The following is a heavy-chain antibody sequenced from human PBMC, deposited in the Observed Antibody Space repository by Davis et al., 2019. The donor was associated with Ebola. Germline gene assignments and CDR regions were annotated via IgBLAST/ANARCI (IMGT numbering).Heavy chain of an antibody. CDR3: ATAAGERLDHFDS. Sequence: AASVKVSCKFSGGPYDDHGINWVRQAPGQGLEWMGGIIPVFATAIYAQKFQGRVTMTEDTSTDTAYMELTSLRSEDTAVYYCATAAGERLDHFDSWGQGSLVTVSS. J-gene: IGHJ4*02. V-gene: IGHV1-69*06. CDR1: GGPYDDHG. D-gene: IGHD1-26*01. CDR2: IIPVFATA.